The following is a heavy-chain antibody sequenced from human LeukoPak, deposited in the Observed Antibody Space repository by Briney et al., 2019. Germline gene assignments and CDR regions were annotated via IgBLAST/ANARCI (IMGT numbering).Heavy chain of an antibody. J-gene: IGHJ4*02. D-gene: IGHD6-6*01. V-gene: IGHV1-18*01. CDR1: GYTFTSYG. CDR3: ARDVSDGQLLDY. Sequence: ASVKVSCKASGYTFTSYGISWVRQAPGQGLEWMGWISAYNGNTNYAQKPQGRVTMTTDTSTSTAYMELRSLRSDDTAVYYCARDVSDGQLLDYWGQRTLVTVSS. CDR2: ISAYNGNT.